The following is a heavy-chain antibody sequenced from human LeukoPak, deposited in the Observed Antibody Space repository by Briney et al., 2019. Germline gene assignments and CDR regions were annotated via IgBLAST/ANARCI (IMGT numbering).Heavy chain of an antibody. V-gene: IGHV4-59*01. J-gene: IGHJ3*02. CDR2: ISYSGST. CDR1: GGSISSYY. CDR3: ARGCSSTSCYAGGAFDI. Sequence: SETLSLTCTVSGGSISSYYWNWIRQPPGKGLEWIGYISYSGSTNYNPSLQSRVTISADTSKNQYSLKLSSVTAADTAVYYCARGCSSTSCYAGGAFDIWGQGTMVTVSS. D-gene: IGHD2-2*01.